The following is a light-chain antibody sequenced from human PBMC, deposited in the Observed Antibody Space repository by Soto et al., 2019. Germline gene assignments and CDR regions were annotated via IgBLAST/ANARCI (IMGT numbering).Light chain of an antibody. Sequence: EVVLPQSPGTLSWSPGKRATLSCGASQKFRANKLAWSQQNPAQAPRLLIYRGSSRATGIPDSFSGRGSGTDFTLTLSRREPEDFAVYYCQDSGTSAPLTFGQGTKVEIK. CDR1: QKFRANK. CDR3: QDSGTSAPLT. J-gene: IGKJ1*01. V-gene: IGKV3-20*01. CDR2: RGS.